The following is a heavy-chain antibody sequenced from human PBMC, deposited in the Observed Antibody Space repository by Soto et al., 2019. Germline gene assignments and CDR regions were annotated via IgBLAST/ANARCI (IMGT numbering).Heavy chain of an antibody. J-gene: IGHJ4*02. CDR1: GGSIVSISDC. V-gene: IGHV4-39*01. Sequence: TSETLCLRWTVSGGSIVSISDCWGWIRQPRGKGLEWIGSIYNSGSTYYNPSLKSRVTISIDTSKKQLSLKLSSVTAADTAVYYCTSGNYKGSGSYSFAFWGQGTLVTVSS. D-gene: IGHD3-10*01. CDR3: TSGNYKGSGSYSFAF. CDR2: IYNSGST.